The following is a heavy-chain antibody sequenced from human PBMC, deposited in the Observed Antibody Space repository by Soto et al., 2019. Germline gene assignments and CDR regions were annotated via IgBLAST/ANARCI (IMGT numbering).Heavy chain of an antibody. CDR3: ARETRIDYGGNSDFYYYYGMDV. CDR2: IWYDGSNK. CDR1: GFTFSSYG. Sequence: QVQLVESGGGVVQPGRSLRLSCAASGFTFSSYGMHWVRQAPGKGLEWVAVIWYDGSNKYYADSVKGRFTISRDNSKNTLYLQMNSLRAEDTAVYYCARETRIDYGGNSDFYYYYGMDVWGQGTTVTASS. J-gene: IGHJ6*02. D-gene: IGHD4-17*01. V-gene: IGHV3-33*01.